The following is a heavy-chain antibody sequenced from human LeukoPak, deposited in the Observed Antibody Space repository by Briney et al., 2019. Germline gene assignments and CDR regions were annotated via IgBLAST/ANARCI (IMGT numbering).Heavy chain of an antibody. CDR3: ARDPGGAGYFDY. V-gene: IGHV1-2*02. J-gene: IGHJ4*02. D-gene: IGHD3-16*01. CDR2: INPNSGGT. CDR1: GYTFTGYY. Sequence: ASVKVSRKASGYTFTGYYMHWVRQAPGQGLEWMGWINPNSGGTNYAQKFQGRVTMTRDTSISTAYMELSRLRSDDTAVYYCARDPGGAGYFDYWGQGTLVTVSS.